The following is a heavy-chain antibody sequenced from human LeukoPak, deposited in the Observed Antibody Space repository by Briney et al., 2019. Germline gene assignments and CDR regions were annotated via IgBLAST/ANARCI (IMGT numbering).Heavy chain of an antibody. J-gene: IGHJ4*02. CDR2: LAWDDNT. D-gene: IGHD6-6*01. CDR1: GFSLSTSGMC. CDR3: ARTSYSSSSVFFDY. V-gene: IGHV2-70*11. Sequence: GSGPTLVNPTQTLALTCTFSGFSLSTSGMCVSWIRQPPGKALEWLARLAWDDNTYYSTSLKTRLTISKDTSKNQVVLTMINMDPVDTATYYCARTSYSSSSVFFDYWGQGTLVTVSS.